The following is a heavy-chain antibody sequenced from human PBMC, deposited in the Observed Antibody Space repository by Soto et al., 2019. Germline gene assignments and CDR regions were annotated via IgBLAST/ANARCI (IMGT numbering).Heavy chain of an antibody. D-gene: IGHD3-22*01. Sequence: QVQLVESGGGLVKPGGSLRLSCAASGFTFSDYYMSWIRQAPGKGLEWVSYISSSSSYTNYADSVKGRFTISRDNAKNSLYLQMNSLRAEDTAVYYCARATYYYDSSGIPLGYWGQGTLVTVSS. CDR3: ARATYYYDSSGIPLGY. V-gene: IGHV3-11*06. J-gene: IGHJ4*02. CDR2: ISSSSSYT. CDR1: GFTFSDYY.